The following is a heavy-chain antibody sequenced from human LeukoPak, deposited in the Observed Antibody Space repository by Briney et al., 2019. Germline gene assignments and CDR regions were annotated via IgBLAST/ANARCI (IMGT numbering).Heavy chain of an antibody. CDR2: ISGSGGST. CDR3: ARKGSSSRGMDV. J-gene: IGHJ6*02. Sequence: GGSLRLSCAASGFTFSSYWMHWVRQAPGKGLEWVSAISGSGGSTYYADSVKGRFTISRDNSKNTLYLQMNSLRAEDTAVYYCARKGSSSRGMDVWGQGTTVTVSS. D-gene: IGHD6-6*01. V-gene: IGHV3-23*01. CDR1: GFTFSSYW.